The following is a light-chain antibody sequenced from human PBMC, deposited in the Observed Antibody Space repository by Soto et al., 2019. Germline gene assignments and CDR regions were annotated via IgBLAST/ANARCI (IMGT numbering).Light chain of an antibody. CDR1: QGISNY. CDR3: QQYYSYLALT. V-gene: IGKV1-8*01. J-gene: IGKJ4*01. Sequence: AIRMTQSPSSFSASTGDRVTITCRASQGISNYLAWYQQKPGKAPKLLIYAASTLQSGVPSRFSGSGSGTDFTLTISCLQSEDFATYYCQQYYSYLALTFGGGTKVEIK. CDR2: AAS.